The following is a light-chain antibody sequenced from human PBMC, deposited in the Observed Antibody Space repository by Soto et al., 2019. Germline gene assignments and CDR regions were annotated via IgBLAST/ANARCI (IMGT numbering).Light chain of an antibody. CDR3: LQYSYWPRT. J-gene: IGKJ1*01. V-gene: IGKV3-15*01. CDR2: DSS. CDR1: QSVGTN. Sequence: EIVMTQSPATLSVSPGEGVTLSCRASQSVGTNLAWYQQRPGQAPRLLIYDSSTRAAVIPARFSGSGSGTEFTLTISSLQSEVFAVYYCLQYSYWPRTFGQGTKVEIK.